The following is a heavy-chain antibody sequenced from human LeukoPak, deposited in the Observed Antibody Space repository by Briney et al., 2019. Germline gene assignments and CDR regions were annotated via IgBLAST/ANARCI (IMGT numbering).Heavy chain of an antibody. CDR3: TTITKVGTIAY. CDR1: GFTFSNAR. D-gene: IGHD1-26*01. Sequence: GGSLRLSCSASGFTFSNARMSWVRQAPGEGLEWVGRIKIKTNGETTDYAAPVKGRFTISRDDSKNTLYLQMNSLKTEDTAVYYCTTITKVGTIAYWGQGTLVTVSS. CDR2: IKIKTNGETT. J-gene: IGHJ4*02. V-gene: IGHV3-15*01.